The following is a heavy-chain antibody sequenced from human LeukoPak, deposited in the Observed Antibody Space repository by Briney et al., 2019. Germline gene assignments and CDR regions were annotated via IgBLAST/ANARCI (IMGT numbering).Heavy chain of an antibody. V-gene: IGHV3-21*01. Sequence: GGSLRLSCAASGFSFSSYGMSWFRQAPGKGLEWVSSISSGSSYIYYADSVKGRFTISRDNAKKSVYLQMNSLRADDTAVYYCARDFTGSSGPYFDCWGQGTLVTVSA. CDR3: ARDFTGSSGPYFDC. CDR2: ISSGSSYI. J-gene: IGHJ4*02. D-gene: IGHD6-19*01. CDR1: GFSFSSYG.